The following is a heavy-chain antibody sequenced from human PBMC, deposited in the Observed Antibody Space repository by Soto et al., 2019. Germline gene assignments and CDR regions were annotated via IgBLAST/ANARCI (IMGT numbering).Heavy chain of an antibody. CDR2: INHSGST. CDR3: ARESNAHFDY. Sequence: SETLSLTCAVYGGSFSGYYWTWIRQPPGTGLEWIGEINHSGSTNYNPSLKSRVTISRDNTKNSLYLQMNSLRAEDTALYYCARESNAHFDYWGQGTMVTVSS. J-gene: IGHJ4*02. D-gene: IGHD7-27*01. V-gene: IGHV4-34*01. CDR1: GGSFSGYY.